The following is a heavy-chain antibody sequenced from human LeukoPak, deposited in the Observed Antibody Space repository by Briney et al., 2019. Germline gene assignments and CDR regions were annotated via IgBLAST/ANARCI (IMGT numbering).Heavy chain of an antibody. CDR2: ISYDGSNK. CDR3: ARDFMYSITCAGC. CDR1: GFTFSSYA. J-gene: IGHJ4*02. D-gene: IGHD6-13*01. V-gene: IGHV3-30*04. Sequence: PGGSLRLSCAASGFTFSSYAMHWVRQAPGKGVEWVAVISYDGSNKYYADSVKGRFTISRDNAKNTLYLQMNSLRVEDTAVYYCARDFMYSITCAGCWGQGTLVTVSS.